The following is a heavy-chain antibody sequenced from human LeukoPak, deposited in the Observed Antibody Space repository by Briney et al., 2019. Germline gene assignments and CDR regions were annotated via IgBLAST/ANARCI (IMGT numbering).Heavy chain of an antibody. CDR3: ALMATAADY. Sequence: SETLSLTCAVYGGSFSGYYWSWIRQPPGKGLEWIGEINHSGSTNYNPSLKSRVTISVDTSKNQFSLKLSSVTAADMAVYYCALMATAADYWGQGTLVTVSS. V-gene: IGHV4-34*01. D-gene: IGHD5-24*01. CDR2: INHSGST. J-gene: IGHJ4*02. CDR1: GGSFSGYY.